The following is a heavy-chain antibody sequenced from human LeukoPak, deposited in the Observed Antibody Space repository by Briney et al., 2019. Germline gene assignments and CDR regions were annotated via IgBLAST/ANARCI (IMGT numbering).Heavy chain of an antibody. Sequence: PSETLSLTCAVSGGSFSAFFWRWIRQPPGKGLEWIGDVGHSGSTNYNPSLKSRVTISVDTSKNQLSLKLSSVTAADTAVYYCASQQGPYDSHFDYWGQGTLVTVSS. CDR3: ASQQGPYDSHFDY. CDR2: VGHSGST. D-gene: IGHD3-22*01. CDR1: GGSFSAFF. J-gene: IGHJ4*02. V-gene: IGHV4-34*01.